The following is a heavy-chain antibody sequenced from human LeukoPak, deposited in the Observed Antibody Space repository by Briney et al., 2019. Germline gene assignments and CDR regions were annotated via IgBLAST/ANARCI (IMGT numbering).Heavy chain of an antibody. Sequence: GGSLRLSCAASGFTFSSYGMHWVRQPPGKGLEWVAVIWYDGSNKYYADSVKGRFTISRDNSKNTLYLQMNSLRAEDTAVYYCAKGNSHYYYYMDVWGKGTTVTVSS. CDR2: IWYDGSNK. D-gene: IGHD1-7*01. CDR3: AKGNSHYYYYMDV. V-gene: IGHV3-33*06. J-gene: IGHJ6*03. CDR1: GFTFSSYG.